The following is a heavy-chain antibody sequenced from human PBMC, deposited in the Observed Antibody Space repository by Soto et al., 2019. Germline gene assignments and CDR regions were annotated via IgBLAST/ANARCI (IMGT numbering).Heavy chain of an antibody. CDR2: IYYSGST. CDR1: GGSISSSSYY. CDR3: ASQSVVVVVAAETLLGLYFDY. J-gene: IGHJ4*02. D-gene: IGHD2-15*01. Sequence: SETLSLTCTVSGGSISSSSYYWGWIRQPPGKGLEWIGSIYYSGSTYYNPSLKSRVTISVDTSKNQFSLKLSSVTAADTAVYYCASQSVVVVVAAETLLGLYFDYWGQGTLVTVSS. V-gene: IGHV4-39*01.